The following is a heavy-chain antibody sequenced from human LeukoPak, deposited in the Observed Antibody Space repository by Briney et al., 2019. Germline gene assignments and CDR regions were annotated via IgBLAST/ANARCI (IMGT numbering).Heavy chain of an antibody. CDR3: AKKWGVGTTTLDYFDY. CDR2: ISGSGGST. D-gene: IGHD1-26*01. V-gene: IGHV3-23*01. Sequence: GGSLRLSCAASGFTFSSYAMSWVRQAPGKGLEWVSAISGSGGSTYYADSVKGRFTISRDNSKNTLYLQMNSLTDEDTAVYYCAKKWGVGTTTLDYFDYWGQGTLVTVSS. J-gene: IGHJ4*02. CDR1: GFTFSSYA.